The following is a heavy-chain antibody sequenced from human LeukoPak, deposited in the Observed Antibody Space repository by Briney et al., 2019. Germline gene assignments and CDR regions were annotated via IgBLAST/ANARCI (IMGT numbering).Heavy chain of an antibody. Sequence: GASVKVSCKASGYTFTNYFIDWVRQAPGQGLEWMGIIHPSGNSTTYAQKFQGRVTMTWDTSTSTVYMDVSSLRSEDTAVYYCSRGGYDLLTGYSRFDPWGQGTLVTVSS. D-gene: IGHD3-9*01. CDR3: SRGGYDLLTGYSRFDP. CDR1: GYTFTNYF. V-gene: IGHV1-46*01. J-gene: IGHJ5*02. CDR2: IHPSGNST.